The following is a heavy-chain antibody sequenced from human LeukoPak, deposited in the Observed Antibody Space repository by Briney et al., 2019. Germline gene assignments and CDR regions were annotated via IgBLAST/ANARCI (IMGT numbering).Heavy chain of an antibody. CDR3: ARDPPAAAGTVWSAFDI. D-gene: IGHD6-13*01. CDR1: GFTFSSYA. CDR2: ISNDGSNK. Sequence: PGGSLRLSCAASGFTFSSYAMHWVRQAPGKGLEWVAVISNDGSNKYYADSVKGRFTISRDNSKNTLYLQMNSLRAEDTAVYYCARDPPAAAGTVWSAFDIWGQGTMVTVSS. V-gene: IGHV3-30-3*01. J-gene: IGHJ3*02.